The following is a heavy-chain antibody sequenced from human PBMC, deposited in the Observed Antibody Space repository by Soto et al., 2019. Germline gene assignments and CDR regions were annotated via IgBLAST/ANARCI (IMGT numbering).Heavy chain of an antibody. V-gene: IGHV4-39*01. J-gene: IGHJ3*02. D-gene: IGHD3-9*01. CDR1: GGSISSSSYY. CDR3: ARRILTGLGAFDI. Sequence: TSETLSLTCTVSGGSISSSSYYWGWIRQPPGKGLEWIGSIYYSGSTYYNPSLKSRVTISVDTSKNQFSLKLSSVTAADTAVYYCARRILTGLGAFDIWGQGTMVTVSS. CDR2: IYYSGST.